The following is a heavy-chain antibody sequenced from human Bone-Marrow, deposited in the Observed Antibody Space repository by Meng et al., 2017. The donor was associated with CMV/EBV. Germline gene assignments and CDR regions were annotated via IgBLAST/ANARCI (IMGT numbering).Heavy chain of an antibody. CDR3: ARVYYDSSGYQGLYGMDV. V-gene: IGHV3-30*02. CDR2: IRYDGSNK. D-gene: IGHD3-22*01. J-gene: IGHJ6*02. Sequence: GESLKISCAASGFTFSSYGMHWVRQAPGKGLEWVAFIRYDGSNKYYADSVKGRFTISRDNSKNTLYLQMNSLRAEDTAVYYCARVYYDSSGYQGLYGMDVWGQGTTVTVSS. CDR1: GFTFSSYG.